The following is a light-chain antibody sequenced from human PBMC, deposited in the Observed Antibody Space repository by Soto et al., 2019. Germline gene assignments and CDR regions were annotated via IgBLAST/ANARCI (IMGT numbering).Light chain of an antibody. J-gene: IGKJ2*01. Sequence: AIQMTQSPSSLSASVGDRVTITCRASQGIRNDVAWYQQKPGKAPKFLIYDASSLQSGVPSRFSGSGSGTDFTLTSSSLQPEDFSTYYCLQDYNYPYTFGPGTQLEIK. CDR2: DAS. CDR1: QGIRND. V-gene: IGKV1-6*01. CDR3: LQDYNYPYT.